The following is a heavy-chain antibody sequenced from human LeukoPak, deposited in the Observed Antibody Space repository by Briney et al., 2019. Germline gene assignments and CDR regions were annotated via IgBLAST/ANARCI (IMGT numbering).Heavy chain of an antibody. D-gene: IGHD6-13*01. CDR1: GFTFSSYG. CDR3: AKVRYTSSWYGDDY. J-gene: IGHJ4*02. Sequence: GGSLRLSCAASGFTFSSYGMSWVRQAPGKGLEWVSAISGSGGSTYYADSVKGRFTISRDNSKNTLYLQMNSLRAEDTAVYYCAKVRYTSSWYGDDYWGQGTLVTVSS. CDR2: ISGSGGST. V-gene: IGHV3-23*01.